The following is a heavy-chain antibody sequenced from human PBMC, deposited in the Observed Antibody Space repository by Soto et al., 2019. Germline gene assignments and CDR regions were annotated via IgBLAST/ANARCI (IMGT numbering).Heavy chain of an antibody. CDR3: ARVTLKAGNWFDP. V-gene: IGHV1-2*02. Sequence: ASVKVSCKASGYTFTDYFIHWVRQAPGQGFEWMGWINPNSRGTNYAQKFQGRVTMTRDTSNSTAYMELRGLTSDDTAVYYCARVTLKAGNWFDPWGQGTLVTVSS. J-gene: IGHJ5*02. CDR2: INPNSRGT. CDR1: GYTFTDYF.